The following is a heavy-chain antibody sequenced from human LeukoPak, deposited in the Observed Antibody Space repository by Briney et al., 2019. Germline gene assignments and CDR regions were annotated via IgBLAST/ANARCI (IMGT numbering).Heavy chain of an antibody. D-gene: IGHD1-1*01. CDR1: GGSISSSSYY. CDR2: IYYSGST. CDR3: ARRTTGTTSDYFDY. J-gene: IGHJ4*02. Sequence: SSETLSLTCTVSGGSISSSSYYWGWIRQPPGKGLERIGSIYYSGSTYYNPSLKSRVTISVDTSKNQFSLKLSSVTAADTAVYYCARRTTGTTSDYFDYWGQGTLVTVSS. V-gene: IGHV4-39*01.